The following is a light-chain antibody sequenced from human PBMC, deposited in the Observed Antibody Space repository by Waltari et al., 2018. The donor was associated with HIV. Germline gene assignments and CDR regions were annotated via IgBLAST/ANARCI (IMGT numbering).Light chain of an antibody. V-gene: IGLV1-47*01. CDR3: AAWDDSLSGPV. CDR1: SSNIGSNY. CDR2: RSN. J-gene: IGLJ3*02. Sequence: QSVLTQPPSASGTPGQRVTISCSGSSSNIGSNYVYWYQQLPGTAPKLLIYRSNQRPSGFPDRFSGSKAGTSASRAISGLRSEDEADYYCAAWDDSLSGPVFGGGTKLTVL.